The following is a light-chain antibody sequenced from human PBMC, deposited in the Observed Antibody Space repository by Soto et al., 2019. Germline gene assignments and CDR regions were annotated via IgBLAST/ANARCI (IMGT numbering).Light chain of an antibody. Sequence: EVVMTQSPATLSVSPGERVTLSCRASQSGRSNLAWYQQKPGQSPRLLIYGASTRATGIPARFSGSGSGTDFTLTISRLEPEDFAVYHCQQYGDSPLTFGGGTKVDI. CDR3: QQYGDSPLT. CDR2: GAS. V-gene: IGKV3-15*01. CDR1: QSGRSN. J-gene: IGKJ4*01.